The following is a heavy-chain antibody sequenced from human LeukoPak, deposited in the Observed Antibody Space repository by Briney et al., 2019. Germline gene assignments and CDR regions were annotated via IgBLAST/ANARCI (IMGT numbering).Heavy chain of an antibody. Sequence: ASVKVSCKASGYTFTSYGISWVRQAPGQGLEWMGWISAYNGNTNYAQKLQGRVTMTTDTSTSTAYMELRSLRSDDTAVYYCARVSRYYDSSGYYYWGQGTLVTVSS. D-gene: IGHD3-22*01. CDR3: ARVSRYYDSSGYYY. CDR1: GYTFTSYG. CDR2: ISAYNGNT. J-gene: IGHJ4*02. V-gene: IGHV1-18*01.